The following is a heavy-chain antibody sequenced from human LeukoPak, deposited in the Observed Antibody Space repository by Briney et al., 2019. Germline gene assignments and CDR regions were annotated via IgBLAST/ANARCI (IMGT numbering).Heavy chain of an antibody. CDR1: GGSISSSSYY. D-gene: IGHD2-2*02. Sequence: PSETLSLTCTVSGGSISSSSYYWGWIRQPPGKGLEWIGSIYYSGSTYYNPSLKSRVTISVDTSKNQFSLKLSSVTAADTAVYYCARHGRYCSSTRCYTDAFDIWGQGTMVTVSS. V-gene: IGHV4-39*01. J-gene: IGHJ3*02. CDR2: IYYSGST. CDR3: ARHGRYCSSTRCYTDAFDI.